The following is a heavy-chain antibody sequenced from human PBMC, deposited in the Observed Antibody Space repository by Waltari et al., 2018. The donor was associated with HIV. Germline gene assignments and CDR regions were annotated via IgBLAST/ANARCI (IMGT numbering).Heavy chain of an antibody. D-gene: IGHD2-2*01. CDR2: IYPVDSDT. V-gene: IGHV5-51*01. Sequence: EVQLVPSGAEVKKLGESLKISCTGSGYNLTTYCIGWLRKAPGKGLAWMGIIYPVDSDTRYSPAFRGQVTISADKSMSTAYLQWSSLQASGTAIYYCARLGYCSSARCPSGYYYSYGMGVWGQGTTVTVSS. J-gene: IGHJ6*02. CDR3: ARLGYCSSARCPSGYYYSYGMGV. CDR1: GYNLTTYC.